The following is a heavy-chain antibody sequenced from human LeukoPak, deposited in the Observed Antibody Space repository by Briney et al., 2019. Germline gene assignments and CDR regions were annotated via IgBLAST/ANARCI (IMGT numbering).Heavy chain of an antibody. CDR3: AKGRRVDRYCTNGVCPGGGPDY. CDR2: ISTNGDST. J-gene: IGHJ4*02. CDR1: GFTFSTYA. Sequence: PGGSLRLSCAASGFTFSTYAMHWVRQAPGKGLEYVSAISTNGDSTYYADSVKGRFTISRDNSKNTLYLQMNSLRAEDTAVYYCAKGRRVDRYCTNGVCPGGGPDYWGQGTLVTVSS. D-gene: IGHD2-8*01. V-gene: IGHV3-64*02.